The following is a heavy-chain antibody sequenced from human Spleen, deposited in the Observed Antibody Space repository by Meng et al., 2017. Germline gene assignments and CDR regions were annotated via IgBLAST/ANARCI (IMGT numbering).Heavy chain of an antibody. Sequence: GESLKISCAASGFTFSNYWMSWVRQAPGKGLEWLSHISVSTRTIYYADSVKGRFTVSRDTARNSLYLQMNSLRAEDTAVYYCVSPAYYGSDYHYYKMDVWGQGTTVTVSS. V-gene: IGHV3-48*04. D-gene: IGHD3-22*01. CDR2: ISVSTRTI. CDR1: GFTFSNYW. J-gene: IGHJ6*02. CDR3: VSPAYYGSDYHYYKMDV.